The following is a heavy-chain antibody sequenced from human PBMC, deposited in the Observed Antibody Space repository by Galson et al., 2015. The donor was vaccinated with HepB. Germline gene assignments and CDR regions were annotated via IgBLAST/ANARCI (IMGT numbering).Heavy chain of an antibody. CDR3: ARDYLRGEI. V-gene: IGHV3-21*01. D-gene: IGHD5/OR15-5a*01. CDR1: GFTFSTYS. CDR2: ISSSGSYI. Sequence: SLRLSCAASGFTFSTYSMSWVRQAPGKGLEWVSSISSSGSYIYNADSVKGRFTISRDNAKNSLYLQMNSLRAEDTAVYYCARDYLRGEIWGQGTIVTVSS. J-gene: IGHJ3*02.